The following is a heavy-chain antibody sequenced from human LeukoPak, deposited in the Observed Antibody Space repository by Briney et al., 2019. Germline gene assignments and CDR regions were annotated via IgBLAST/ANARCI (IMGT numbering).Heavy chain of an antibody. D-gene: IGHD3-22*01. J-gene: IGHJ3*02. Sequence: GESLKISCKGSGYSFTSYWIVWVRQMPGKGLEWMGIIYPGDSDTRYSPSFQGQVTISADKSISTAYLQWSSLKASDTAMYYCARVGDYYDSSGYSRYDAFDIWGQGTMVTVSS. CDR2: IYPGDSDT. CDR3: ARVGDYYDSSGYSRYDAFDI. V-gene: IGHV5-51*01. CDR1: GYSFTSYW.